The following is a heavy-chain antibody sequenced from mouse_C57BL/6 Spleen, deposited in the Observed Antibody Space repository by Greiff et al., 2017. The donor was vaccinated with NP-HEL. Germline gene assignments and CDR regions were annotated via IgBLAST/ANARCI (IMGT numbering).Heavy chain of an antibody. V-gene: IGHV5-4*01. CDR3: AREDYGSFDY. Sequence: EVQLQESGGGLVKPGGSLKLSCAASGFTFSSYAMSWVRQTPEKRLEWVATISDGGSYTYYPDNVKGRFTISRDNAKNNLYLQMSHLKSEDTAMYYCAREDYGSFDYWGQGTTLTVSS. CDR1: GFTFSSYA. J-gene: IGHJ2*01. D-gene: IGHD1-1*01. CDR2: ISDGGSYT.